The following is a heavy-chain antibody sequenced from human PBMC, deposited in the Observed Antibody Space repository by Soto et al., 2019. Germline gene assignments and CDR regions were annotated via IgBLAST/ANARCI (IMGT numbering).Heavy chain of an antibody. CDR2: ISWNSGSI. D-gene: IGHD3-9*01. J-gene: IGHJ4*02. V-gene: IGHV3-9*01. CDR1: GFTFDDYA. Sequence: GGSLRLSCAASGFTFDDYAMHWVRQAPGKGLEWVSGISWNSGSIGYADSVKGRFTISRDNAKNSLYLQMNSLRAEDTALYYCAKDHHYDILTGYYDYWGQGTLVTVSS. CDR3: AKDHHYDILTGYYDY.